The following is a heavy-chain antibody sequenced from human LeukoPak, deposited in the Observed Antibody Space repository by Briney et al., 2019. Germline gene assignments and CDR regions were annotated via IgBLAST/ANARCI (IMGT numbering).Heavy chain of an antibody. CDR1: GFTFSSYA. CDR3: TGEAFDI. CDR2: ISSSGSSV. Sequence: GGSLRLSCAASGFTFSSYAMSWVRQAPGKGLEWVSSISSSGSSVSYADSVKSRFTISRDNAKNSLYLQMNSLRAEDTAVYYCTGEAFDIWGQGTMVTVFS. D-gene: IGHD7-27*01. J-gene: IGHJ3*02. V-gene: IGHV3-21*01.